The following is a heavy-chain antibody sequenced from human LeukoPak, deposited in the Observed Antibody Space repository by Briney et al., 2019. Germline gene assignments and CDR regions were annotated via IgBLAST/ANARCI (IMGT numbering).Heavy chain of an antibody. D-gene: IGHD2-2*02. CDR3: ARALAGDCSSTSCYTGSGNFDY. CDR2: ISSSSSYI. CDR1: GFTFSSYS. Sequence: GGSLRLSCAASGFTFSSYSMNWVRQAPGKGLEWVSSISSSSSYIYYADSVKGRFTISRDNAKNSLYLQMNSLRAEDTAVYYCARALAGDCSSTSCYTGSGNFDYWGQGTLVTVSS. J-gene: IGHJ4*02. V-gene: IGHV3-21*01.